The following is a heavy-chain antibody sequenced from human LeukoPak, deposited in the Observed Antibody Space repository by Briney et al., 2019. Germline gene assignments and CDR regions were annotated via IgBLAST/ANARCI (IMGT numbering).Heavy chain of an antibody. CDR1: GYTFTSYD. CDR2: MNPNSGNT. J-gene: IGHJ4*02. CDR3: ARMVGAMTPFDY. D-gene: IGHD1-26*01. V-gene: IGHV1-8*01. Sequence: ASVKVSCRASGYTFTSYDINWVRQATGQGLEWMGRMNPNSGNTGYAQKFQGRVTMTRNTSISTAYMELSSLRSEDTAVYYCARMVGAMTPFDYWGQGTLVTVSS.